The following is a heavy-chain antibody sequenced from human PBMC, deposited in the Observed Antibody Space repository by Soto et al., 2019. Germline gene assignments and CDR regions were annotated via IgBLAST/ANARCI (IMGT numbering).Heavy chain of an antibody. CDR1: GGTFSSYA. CDR3: ASRSVADAAVYWYFDL. V-gene: IGHV1-69*01. Sequence: QVQLVQSGAEVKKPGSSVKVSCKASGGTFSSYAISWVRQAPGQGLEWMGGIIPIFGTANYAQKFQGRVTITADESTSKAYMELSSLRSEDTAVYYCASRSVADAAVYWYFDLWGRGTLVTVSS. J-gene: IGHJ2*01. CDR2: IIPIFGTA. D-gene: IGHD6-19*01.